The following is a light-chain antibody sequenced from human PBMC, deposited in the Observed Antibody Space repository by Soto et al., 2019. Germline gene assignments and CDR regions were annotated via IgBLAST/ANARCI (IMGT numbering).Light chain of an antibody. J-gene: IGKJ4*01. Sequence: EIVLTQSPGTLSLYPGERATLSCRASQSVSSSYLAWYQQKPGQAPRLLIYGASSRATGIPDRFSGSGSGTDFTLTISRLEPEDFAVYYCQQYGSSVLTFGGGTKVEIK. CDR2: GAS. CDR3: QQYGSSVLT. CDR1: QSVSSSY. V-gene: IGKV3-20*01.